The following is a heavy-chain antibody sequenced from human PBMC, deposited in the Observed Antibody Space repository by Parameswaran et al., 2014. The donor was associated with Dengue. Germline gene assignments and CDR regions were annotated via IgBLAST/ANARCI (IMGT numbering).Heavy chain of an antibody. CDR3: AKNQQQLGLS. D-gene: IGHD6-13*01. CDR2: ISYDGSNK. V-gene: IGHV3-30*18. J-gene: IGHJ4*02. Sequence: VRQMPGKGLEWVAVISYDGSNKYYADSVKGRFTISRDNSKNTLYLQMNSLRAEDTAVYYCAKNQQQLGLSWGQGTLVTVSS.